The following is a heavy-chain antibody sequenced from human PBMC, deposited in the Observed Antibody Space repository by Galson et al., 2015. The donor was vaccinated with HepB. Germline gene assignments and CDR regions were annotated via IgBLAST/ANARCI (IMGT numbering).Heavy chain of an antibody. J-gene: IGHJ5*02. D-gene: IGHD2-15*01. CDR1: GYTFSSYS. CDR2: ISPHSRYT. CDR3: ARGALVVAVGATQNNWFDP. V-gene: IGHV1-18*01. Sequence: SVKVSCKASGYTFSSYSITWVRQAPGQGLEWVGWISPHSRYTSSAQNFQGRVTMTTDTSTNTAYMELRNLRSDDTAIYYCARGALVVAVGATQNNWFDPWGRGTLVTVSS.